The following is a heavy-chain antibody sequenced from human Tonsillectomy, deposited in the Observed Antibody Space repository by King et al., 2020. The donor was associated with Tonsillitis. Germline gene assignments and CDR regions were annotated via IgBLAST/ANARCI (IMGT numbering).Heavy chain of an antibody. D-gene: IGHD1-26*01. V-gene: IGHV3-53*04. CDR1: GFTVSNNY. CDR2: IYNGGST. Sequence: VQLVESGGGLVQPGGSLRLSCAASGFTVSNNYMSWVRQAPGKGLEWVSVIYNGGSTYSADSVKGRFTISRHNSKNTLYLQMNSLRAEDTAVYYCASGAAYYYYGMDVWGQGTTVTVSS. J-gene: IGHJ6*02. CDR3: ASGAAYYYYGMDV.